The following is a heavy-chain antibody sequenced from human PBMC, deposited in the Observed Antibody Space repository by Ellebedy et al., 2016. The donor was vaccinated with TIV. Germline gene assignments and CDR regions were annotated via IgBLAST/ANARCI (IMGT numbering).Heavy chain of an antibody. Sequence: SGPTLVKPTQTLTLTCTFSGFPLTTRGVGVGWIRQPPGKALEYLALIHWDDDKRYSPSLKSRLTITKDTSKNQVFLTMTNMDPVDTATYFCSRTPSAGGLVRWFDPWGQGTLVTVSS. D-gene: IGHD6-19*01. CDR1: GFPLTTRGVG. CDR3: SRTPSAGGLVRWFDP. V-gene: IGHV2-5*02. CDR2: IHWDDDK. J-gene: IGHJ5*02.